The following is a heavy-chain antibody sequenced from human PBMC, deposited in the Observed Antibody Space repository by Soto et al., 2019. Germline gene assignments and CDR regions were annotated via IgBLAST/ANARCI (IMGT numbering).Heavy chain of an antibody. D-gene: IGHD6-19*01. CDR2: INHSGST. Sequence: PSETLSLTCAVYGGSFSGYYWSWIRQPPGKGLEWIGEINHSGSTNYNPSLKSRVTISVDTSKNQFSLKPSSVTAADTAVYYCARLAGRPYYYYYYGMDVWGQGTTVTVSS. CDR1: GGSFSGYY. CDR3: ARLAGRPYYYYYYGMDV. V-gene: IGHV4-34*01. J-gene: IGHJ6*02.